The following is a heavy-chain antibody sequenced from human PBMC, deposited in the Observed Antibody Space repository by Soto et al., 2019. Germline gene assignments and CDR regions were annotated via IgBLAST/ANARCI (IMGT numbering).Heavy chain of an antibody. CDR1: GFTFSSYA. CDR2: ISSNGGST. V-gene: IGHV3-64D*06. J-gene: IGHJ6*02. CDR3: VKDRRSSWYNYYYYGMDV. D-gene: IGHD6-13*01. Sequence: GSLRLSCSASGFTFSSYAMHWVRQAPGKGLEYVSAISSNGGSTYYADSVKGRFTISRGNSKNTLYLQMSSLRAEDTAVYYCVKDRRSSWYNYYYYGMDVWGQGTTVTVSS.